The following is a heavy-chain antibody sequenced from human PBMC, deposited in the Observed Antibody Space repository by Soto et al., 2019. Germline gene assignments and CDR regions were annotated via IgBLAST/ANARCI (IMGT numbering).Heavy chain of an antibody. Sequence: SETLSLTCTVSGGSISSGDYYWSWIRQPPGKGLEWIGYIYYSGSTYYNPSLKSRVTISVDTSKNQFSLKLSSVTAADTAVYYCNKGGWYSYGRYYFDYWGQGTLVTVSS. CDR1: GGSISSGDYY. D-gene: IGHD5-18*01. CDR3: NKGGWYSYGRYYFDY. V-gene: IGHV4-30-4*01. CDR2: IYYSGST. J-gene: IGHJ4*02.